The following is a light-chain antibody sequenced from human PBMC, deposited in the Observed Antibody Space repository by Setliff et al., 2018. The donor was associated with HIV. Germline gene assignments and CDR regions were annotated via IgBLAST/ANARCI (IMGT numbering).Light chain of an antibody. CDR1: TADIGAYDY. CDR3: CSFFTSSTYV. CDR2: GVT. V-gene: IGLV2-14*03. Sequence: QSVLTQPASVSGSLGQSVTISCSGTTADIGAYDYVSWYQHHPGKAPKLIISGVTKRPSGVSERFSGSKSGSTASLTVSGLQPEDEADYYCCSFFTSSTYVFGTGTKVTVL. J-gene: IGLJ1*01.